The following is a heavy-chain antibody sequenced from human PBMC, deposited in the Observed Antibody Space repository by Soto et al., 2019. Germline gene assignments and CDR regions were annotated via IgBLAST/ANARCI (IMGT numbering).Heavy chain of an antibody. Sequence: GGSLRLSCAASGFTFSSYAMSWVRQAPGKGLEWVSAISGSGGSTYYADSVKGRFTISRDNSKNTLYLQMNSLSAEGTAVYYCAKDGITMVRGVIANYMDVWGKGTTVTVSS. CDR2: ISGSGGST. J-gene: IGHJ6*03. CDR1: GFTFSSYA. D-gene: IGHD3-10*01. CDR3: AKDGITMVRGVIANYMDV. V-gene: IGHV3-23*01.